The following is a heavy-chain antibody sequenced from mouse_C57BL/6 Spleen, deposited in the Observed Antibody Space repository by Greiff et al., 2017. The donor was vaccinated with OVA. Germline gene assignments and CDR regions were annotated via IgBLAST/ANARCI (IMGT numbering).Heavy chain of an antibody. CDR2: IWSGGST. D-gene: IGHD4-1*01. V-gene: IGHV2-2*01. J-gene: IGHJ4*01. CDR3: ARNRDWDGVYHAMDY. Sequence: VKVVESGPGLVQPSQSLSITCTVSGFSLTSYGVHWVRQSPGKGLEWLGVIWSGGSTDYNAAFISRLSISKDNSKSQVFFKMNSLQADDTAIYYCARNRDWDGVYHAMDYWGQGTSVTVSS. CDR1: GFSLTSYG.